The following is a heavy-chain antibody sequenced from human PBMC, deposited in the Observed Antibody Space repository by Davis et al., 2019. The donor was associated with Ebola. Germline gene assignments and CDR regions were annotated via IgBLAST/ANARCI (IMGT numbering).Heavy chain of an antibody. CDR2: IRTNPYGGAA. J-gene: IGHJ4*02. CDR3: TRGAGDYLY. Sequence: PGGSLRLSCATSGFRFEAYSMSWVRQAPGKGLEWVGFIRTNPYGGAAEYAASVKGRFIITRDDSKSIAYLQMSSLRADDTAVYYCTRGAGDYLYWGQGTLVTVSS. V-gene: IGHV3-49*04. D-gene: IGHD4-17*01. CDR1: GFRFEAYS.